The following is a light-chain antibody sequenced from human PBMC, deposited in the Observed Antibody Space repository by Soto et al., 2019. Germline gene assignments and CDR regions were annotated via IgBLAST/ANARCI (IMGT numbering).Light chain of an antibody. CDR2: GAS. CDR1: QSVNSNY. V-gene: IGKV3-20*01. J-gene: IGKJ1*01. Sequence: EIVLTQSPGTLSLSPGERATLSCRASQSVNSNYLAWYQRKPGQAPRLLIYGASNRATDIPYRFSASGSGTDFTLTITRLEAEHFAVYYCQQYDSTPPTFGQGTKVEV. CDR3: QQYDSTPPT.